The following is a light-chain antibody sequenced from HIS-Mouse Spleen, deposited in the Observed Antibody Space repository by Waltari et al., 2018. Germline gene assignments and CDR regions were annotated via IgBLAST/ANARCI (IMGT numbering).Light chain of an antibody. CDR2: DVS. V-gene: IGLV2-11*01. J-gene: IGLJ3*02. CDR1: SSDVGGYHY. CDR3: CSYAGSWV. Sequence: QSALTQPPSVAGSPGQSVTISRTGTSSDVGGYHYVSWYQPHPGKPPKLMIYDVSKRPSGVPDRFSGSKSGNTASLTISGLQAEDEADYYCCSYAGSWVFGGGTKLTVL.